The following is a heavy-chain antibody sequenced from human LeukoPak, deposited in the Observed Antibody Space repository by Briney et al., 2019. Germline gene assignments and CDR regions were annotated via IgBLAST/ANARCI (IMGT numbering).Heavy chain of an antibody. D-gene: IGHD3-3*01. CDR3: ARLRFDFWSGYTHPYFDY. CDR1: GGSISSSSYS. J-gene: IGHJ4*02. Sequence: SETLSLTCTVSGGSISSSSYSWGWIRQPPGRGLEWIGSIYYSGTTYYNPSLKSRVTISVDTSKIQFSLKLSSVAATDTAVYFCARLRFDFWSGYTHPYFDYWGQGTLVTVSS. CDR2: IYYSGTT. V-gene: IGHV4-39*01.